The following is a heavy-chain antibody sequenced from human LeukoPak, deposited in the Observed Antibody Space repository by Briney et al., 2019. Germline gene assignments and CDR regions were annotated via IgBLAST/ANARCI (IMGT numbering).Heavy chain of an antibody. V-gene: IGHV4-61*02. J-gene: IGHJ4*02. CDR1: GGSISSGSYY. D-gene: IGHD2-2*02. Sequence: SETLSLTCTVSGGSISSGSYYWSWIRQPAGKGLEWIGRIYTSGSTNYNPSLKSRVTISVDTSKNQFSLKLSSVTAADMAVYYCAREKSRVVPAAIEYWGQGTLVTVSS. CDR3: AREKSRVVPAAIEY. CDR2: IYTSGST.